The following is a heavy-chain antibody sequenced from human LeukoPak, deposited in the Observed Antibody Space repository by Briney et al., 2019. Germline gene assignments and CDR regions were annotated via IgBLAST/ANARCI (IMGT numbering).Heavy chain of an antibody. Sequence: GGSLRLSCAASGFTFSSYAMSWVRQAPGRGLEWVSAISGSGGGTYYADSVKGRFTISRDNSKNTLYLQMNSLRAEDTAVYYCAKDRRGYSYGPQGYWGQGTLVTVSS. J-gene: IGHJ4*02. CDR2: ISGSGGGT. CDR3: AKDRRGYSYGPQGY. CDR1: GFTFSSYA. V-gene: IGHV3-23*01. D-gene: IGHD5-18*01.